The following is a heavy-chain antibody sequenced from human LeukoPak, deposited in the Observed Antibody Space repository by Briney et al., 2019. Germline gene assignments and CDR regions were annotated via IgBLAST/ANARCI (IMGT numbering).Heavy chain of an antibody. J-gene: IGHJ4*02. CDR3: ARHGDSGYATSGDY. CDR1: GYSFTSYW. CDR2: IYPGDSDT. D-gene: IGHD5-12*01. V-gene: IGHV5-51*01. Sequence: GEPLQISSKGSGYSFTSYWIGWVRRMPGKGLEWMGIIYPGDSDTRYSPSFQGQVTISADKSISTAYLQWSSLKASDTAMYYCARHGDSGYATSGDYWGQGTLVTVSS.